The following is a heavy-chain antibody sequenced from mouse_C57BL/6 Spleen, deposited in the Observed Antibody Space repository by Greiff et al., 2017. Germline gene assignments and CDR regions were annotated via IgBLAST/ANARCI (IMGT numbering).Heavy chain of an antibody. CDR2: IDPETGGT. CDR3: TRGNYYGSSYSFAY. Sequence: QVQLQQSGAELVRPGASVTLSCKASGYTFTDYEMHWVKQTPVHGLEWIGAIDPETGGTAYNQKFKGKAILTADKSSSTAYMELRSLTSEDSAVYYCTRGNYYGSSYSFAYWGQGTLVTVSA. J-gene: IGHJ3*01. CDR1: GYTFTDYE. D-gene: IGHD1-1*01. V-gene: IGHV1-15*01.